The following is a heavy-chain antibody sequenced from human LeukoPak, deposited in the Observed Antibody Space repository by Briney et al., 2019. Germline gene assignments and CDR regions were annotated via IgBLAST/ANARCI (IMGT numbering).Heavy chain of an antibody. CDR1: GYTFTGYY. CDR2: VNPTSGGT. D-gene: IGHD5-24*01. J-gene: IGHJ4*02. Sequence: ASVKVSCKASGYTFTGYYMHWVRQAPGQGLEWMGWVNPTSGGTNYAQKFQGRVTMTRDTSISTAYMELSRQRSDDTAVYYCARVVVRDANNYKDYWGQGTLVTVSS. V-gene: IGHV1-2*02. CDR3: ARVVVRDANNYKDY.